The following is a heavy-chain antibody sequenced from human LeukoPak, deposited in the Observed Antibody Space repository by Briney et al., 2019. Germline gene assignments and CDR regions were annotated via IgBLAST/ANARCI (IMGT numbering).Heavy chain of an antibody. CDR3: ARSLDFDY. V-gene: IGHV4-38-2*02. CDR1: SYSIPIGYY. Sequence: SETLSLTCSVSSYSIPIGYYWGWIRQPPGQGLEWIGSINLDRHTYYSPSLKSRVTVSLDTSRNQFSLKLSSVSAADTAMYYCARSLDFDYWGQGTLVTVSS. CDR2: INLDRHT. D-gene: IGHD3-16*01. J-gene: IGHJ4*02.